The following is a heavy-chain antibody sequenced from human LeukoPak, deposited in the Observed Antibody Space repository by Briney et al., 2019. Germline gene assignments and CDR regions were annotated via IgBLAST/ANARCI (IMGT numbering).Heavy chain of an antibody. CDR3: AKATGYSDY. J-gene: IGHJ4*02. CDR2: IYHSGTA. D-gene: IGHD3-9*01. CDR1: GVSISGTYW. V-gene: IGHV4-4*02. Sequence: PSGTLSLTCAVSGVSISGTYWWRWVRQPPGKGLQWIGEIYHSGTAQYNPSLKSRVTLSLDTSQNQFSLTLTSVTAADTATYYCAKATGYSDYWGQGTLVTVSS.